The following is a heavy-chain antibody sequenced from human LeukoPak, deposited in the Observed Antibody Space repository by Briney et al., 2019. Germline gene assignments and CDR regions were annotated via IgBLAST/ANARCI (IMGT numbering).Heavy chain of an antibody. J-gene: IGHJ4*02. Sequence: SGPALVKPTQTLTLTCTFSGFSLTTSGMCVSWIRQPPGKALERLARIDWDDDKFYSTSLKTRLTISKDTSKNQVVLTMTNMDPVDTATCYCARGRFYFDYWGQGTLVTVSS. CDR3: ARGRFYFDY. CDR2: IDWDDDK. D-gene: IGHD3-16*01. CDR1: GFSLTTSGMC. V-gene: IGHV2-70*17.